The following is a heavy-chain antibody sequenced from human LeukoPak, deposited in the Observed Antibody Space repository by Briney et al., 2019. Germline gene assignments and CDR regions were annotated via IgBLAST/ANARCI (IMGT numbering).Heavy chain of an antibody. J-gene: IGHJ3*02. V-gene: IGHV1-24*01. CDR3: ATLGSYYLAFDI. CDR1: GYTLTELS. Sequence: AASVKVSCKVSGYTLTELSMHWVRQAPGKGLEWMGGFDPEDGETIYAQKFQGRVTMTEDTSTDTAYMELSSLRSEDTAVYYCATLGSYYLAFDIWGQGTMVTVSS. D-gene: IGHD1-26*01. CDR2: FDPEDGET.